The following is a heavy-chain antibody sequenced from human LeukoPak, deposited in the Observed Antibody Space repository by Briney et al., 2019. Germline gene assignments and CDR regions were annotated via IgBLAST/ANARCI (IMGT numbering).Heavy chain of an antibody. D-gene: IGHD2-21*01. CDR3: VKDPRDTYGTNWFVS. Sequence: GRSLRLSCVASGFSFSSYYMNWVRQTPGKGLEWVARISQDGHEKYFVASVKGRFTISRDNAKNSLYVEMDSLRVEDTAVYYCVKDPRDTYGTNWFVSWGQGTLLIVSS. J-gene: IGHJ5*01. CDR2: ISQDGHEK. V-gene: IGHV3-7*01. CDR1: GFSFSSYY.